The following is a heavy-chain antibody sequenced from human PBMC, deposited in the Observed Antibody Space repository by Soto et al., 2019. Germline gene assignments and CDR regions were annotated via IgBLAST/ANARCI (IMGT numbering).Heavy chain of an antibody. J-gene: IGHJ4*02. CDR2: IYHSGST. CDR3: ARAKPDSSGWPPYYFDY. D-gene: IGHD6-19*01. CDR1: GGSISSSNW. Sequence: PSETLSPTCAVSGGSISSSNWWSWVRQPPGKGLEWIGEIYHSGSTNYNPSLKSRVTISVDKSKNQFSLKLSSVTAADTAVYYCARAKPDSSGWPPYYFDYWGQGTLVTVSS. V-gene: IGHV4-4*02.